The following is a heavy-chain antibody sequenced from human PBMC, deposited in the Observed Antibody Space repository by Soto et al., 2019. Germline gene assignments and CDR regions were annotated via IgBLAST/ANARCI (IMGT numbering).Heavy chain of an antibody. CDR2: TYYRSKWYN. CDR3: ARSLEAAATYNWLDR. D-gene: IGHD6-13*01. J-gene: IGHJ5*02. V-gene: IGHV6-1*01. CDR1: GDSVSSNSAA. Sequence: SQTLSLTCAISGDSVSSNSAAWNWIRQSPSRGLEWLGRTYYRSKWYNDYAVSMKSRITVNPDTSRNQFSLQLNSVTPEDTAVYYCARSLEAAATYNWLDRWGQGILVTVSS.